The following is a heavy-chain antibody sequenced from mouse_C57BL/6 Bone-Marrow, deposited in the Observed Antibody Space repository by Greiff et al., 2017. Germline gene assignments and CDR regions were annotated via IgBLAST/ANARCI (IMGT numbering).Heavy chain of an antibody. D-gene: IGHD1-1*01. J-gene: IGHJ2*01. Sequence: VQLQQSGAELVKPGASVKISCKASGYAFSSYWMNWVKQRPGKGLEWIGQLYPGDGDTNYNGKFKGKATLTADTSSSTAYMQLSSLTSEDSAVYFCARRDYYGSSYDYWGQGTTLTVSS. CDR2: LYPGDGDT. CDR1: GYAFSSYW. CDR3: ARRDYYGSSYDY. V-gene: IGHV1-80*01.